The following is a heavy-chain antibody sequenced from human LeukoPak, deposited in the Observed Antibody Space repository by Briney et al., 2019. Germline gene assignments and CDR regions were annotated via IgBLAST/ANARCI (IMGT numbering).Heavy chain of an antibody. D-gene: IGHD3-3*01. V-gene: IGHV4-59*12. CDR2: VDHTGST. Sequence: SGTLSLTCTVSDDSLTMYDCTWVRHPPGKGLEWIGDVDHTGSTKFNPSLNGRVSISRDTSNNFFSLRLRSVTAADTAVYYCARERSGSEIFARSFDIWGQGTMVTVSS. J-gene: IGHJ3*02. CDR1: DDSLTMYD. CDR3: ARERSGSEIFARSFDI.